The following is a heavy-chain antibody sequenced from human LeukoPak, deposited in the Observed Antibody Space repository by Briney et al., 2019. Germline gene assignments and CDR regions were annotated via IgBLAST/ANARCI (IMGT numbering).Heavy chain of an antibody. CDR2: ISAYNGNT. Sequence: ASVKVSCKASGYTFTSYGISWVRQAPGQGLEWMGWISAYNGNTNYAQKLQGRVTMTTDTSTSTAYMELRSLRSDDTAVYYCARATGSSSGWSPAYYFDYWGQGTLVTVSS. J-gene: IGHJ4*02. CDR1: GYTFTSYG. CDR3: ARATGSSSGWSPAYYFDY. D-gene: IGHD6-19*01. V-gene: IGHV1-18*01.